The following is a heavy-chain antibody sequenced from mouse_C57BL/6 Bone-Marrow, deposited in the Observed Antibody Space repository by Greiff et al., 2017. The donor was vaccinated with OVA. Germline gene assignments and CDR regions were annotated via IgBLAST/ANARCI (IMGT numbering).Heavy chain of an antibody. J-gene: IGHJ4*01. D-gene: IGHD5-1*01. Sequence: EVMLVESGGGLVQPKGSLKLSCAASGFSFNTYAMNWVRQAPGKGLEWVARIRSKSNNYATYYADSVKDRFTISRDDSESMLYLQMNNLKTEDTAMYYCVRQSTNLQGYAMDYWGQGTSVTVAS. CDR2: IRSKSNNYAT. CDR3: VRQSTNLQGYAMDY. CDR1: GFSFNTYA. V-gene: IGHV10-1*01.